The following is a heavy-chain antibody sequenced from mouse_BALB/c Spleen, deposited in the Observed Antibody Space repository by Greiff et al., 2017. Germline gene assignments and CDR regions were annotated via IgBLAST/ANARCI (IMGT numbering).Heavy chain of an antibody. Sequence: VKLQESGAELVRPGSSVKISCKASGYAFSSYWMNWVKQRPGQGLEWIGQIYPGDGDTNYNGKFKGKATLTADKSSSTAYMQLSSLTSEDSAVYFCARLDGNYPYYYAMDYWGQGTSVTVSS. CDR3: ARLDGNYPYYYAMDY. CDR1: GYAFSSYW. CDR2: IYPGDGDT. D-gene: IGHD2-1*01. V-gene: IGHV1-80*01. J-gene: IGHJ4*01.